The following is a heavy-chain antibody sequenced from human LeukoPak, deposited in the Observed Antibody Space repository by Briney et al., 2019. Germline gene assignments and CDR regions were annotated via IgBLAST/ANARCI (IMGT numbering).Heavy chain of an antibody. CDR1: GFTFSRYW. CDR2: IKSKTDGGTT. J-gene: IGHJ4*02. V-gene: IGHV3-15*01. CDR3: TTDRDSSGWSAFFDY. Sequence: GGSLRLSCATSGFTFSRYWMNWVRQAPGKGLEWVGRIKSKTDGGTTDYAAPVKGRFTISRDDSKNTLYLRMNSLKTEDTAVYYCTTDRDSSGWSAFFDYWGQGTLVTVSS. D-gene: IGHD6-19*01.